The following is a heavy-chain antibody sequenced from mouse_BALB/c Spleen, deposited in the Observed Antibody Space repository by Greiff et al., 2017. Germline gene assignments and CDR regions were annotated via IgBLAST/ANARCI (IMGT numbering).Heavy chain of an antibody. CDR2: IYPGSGST. V-gene: IGHV1-77*01. CDR3: ARSGAIYDGDHVGVWFAY. J-gene: IGHJ3*01. CDR1: GYTFTDYV. Sequence: QVQLQQSGPELVKPGASVKMSCKASGYTFTDYVISWVKQRTGQGLEWIGEIYPGSGSTYYNEKFKGKATLTADKSSNTAYMQLSSLTSEDSAVYFCARSGAIYDGDHVGVWFAYWGQGTLVTVSA. D-gene: IGHD2-3*01.